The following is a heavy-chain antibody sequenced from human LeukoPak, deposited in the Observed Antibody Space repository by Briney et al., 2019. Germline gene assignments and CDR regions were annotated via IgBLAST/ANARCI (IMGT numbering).Heavy chain of an antibody. CDR1: GFTFSGSA. J-gene: IGHJ5*02. CDR2: IRSKANSYAT. V-gene: IGHV3-73*01. CDR3: TRHSDFWSGEFDP. Sequence: GGSLRLSCAASGFTFSGSAMHWVRQASGKGLEWVGRIRSKANSYATAYAASVKGRFTISRDDSKNTAYLQMNSLKTEDTAVYYCTRHSDFWSGEFDPWGQGTLVTVSS. D-gene: IGHD3-3*01.